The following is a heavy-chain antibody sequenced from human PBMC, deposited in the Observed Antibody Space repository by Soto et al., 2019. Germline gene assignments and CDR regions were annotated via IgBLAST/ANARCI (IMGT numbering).Heavy chain of an antibody. D-gene: IGHD1-26*01. CDR2: ISYDGSNK. J-gene: IGHJ3*02. V-gene: IGHV3-30*18. CDR3: AKSEWEYPQAFDI. Sequence: GGSLRLSCAASGFTFSSYGMHWVRQAPGKGLEWVAVISYDGSNKYYADSVKGRFTISRDNSKNTLYLQMNSLRAEDTAVYYCAKSEWEYPQAFDIWGQGTMVTVSS. CDR1: GFTFSSYG.